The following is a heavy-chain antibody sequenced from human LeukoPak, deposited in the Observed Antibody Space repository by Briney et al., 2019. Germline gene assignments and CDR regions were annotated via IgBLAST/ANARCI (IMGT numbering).Heavy chain of an antibody. V-gene: IGHV3-23*01. CDR1: GFTFSSYA. J-gene: IGHJ6*02. Sequence: PGGSLGLSCAASGFTFSSYAMSWVRQAPGKGLEWVSAISGSGGSTYYADSVKGRFTISRDNSKNTLYLQMNSLRAEDTAVYYCAKDQAVAGWVFMDVWGQGTTVTVSS. D-gene: IGHD6-19*01. CDR2: ISGSGGST. CDR3: AKDQAVAGWVFMDV.